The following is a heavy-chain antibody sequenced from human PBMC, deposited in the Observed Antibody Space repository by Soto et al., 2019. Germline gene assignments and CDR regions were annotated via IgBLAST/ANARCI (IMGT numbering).Heavy chain of an antibody. J-gene: IGHJ5*02. V-gene: IGHV4-31*03. CDR1: GAALNSGNYY. CDR3: ARLRIATNNYKWFDP. D-gene: IGHD2-21*01. Sequence: SETLSLTCSVSGAALNSGNYYWSWIRQVPGKGLEWIGHIYVTGAVDYNPSLRDRITISQDTSERQFSLNLRLVTAADTAVYYCARLRIATNNYKWFDPWGQGTQVTVSS. CDR2: IYVTGAV.